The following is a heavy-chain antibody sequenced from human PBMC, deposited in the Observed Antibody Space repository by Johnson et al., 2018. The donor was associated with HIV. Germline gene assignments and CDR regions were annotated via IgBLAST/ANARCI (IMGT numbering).Heavy chain of an antibody. CDR2: IRFDGSNK. Sequence: QVQLVESGGGVVQPGRSLRLSCAATGFTFNSYAMHWVRQAPGKGLEWVAFIRFDGSNKYYADSVKGRFTISRDNSKNTLYLQMNSLRAEDTAVYYCAKDQHIVVVTADDAFDIWGQGTMVTVSS. J-gene: IGHJ3*02. CDR1: GFTFNSYA. D-gene: IGHD2-21*02. V-gene: IGHV3-30*02. CDR3: AKDQHIVVVTADDAFDI.